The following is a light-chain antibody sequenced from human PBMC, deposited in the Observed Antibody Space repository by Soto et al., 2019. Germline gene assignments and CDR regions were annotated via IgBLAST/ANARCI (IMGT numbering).Light chain of an antibody. Sequence: EIVMTQSPATLSVSPGERATLSCRASQSFSSSLAWYQQKPGQAPRILIYDASARATGITARFSGSGCGTEFTLTISGLQSEDFAVDYYQQDNNWPLTFGGGTKVEI. CDR3: QQDNNWPLT. CDR1: QSFSSS. CDR2: DAS. V-gene: IGKV3-15*01. J-gene: IGKJ4*01.